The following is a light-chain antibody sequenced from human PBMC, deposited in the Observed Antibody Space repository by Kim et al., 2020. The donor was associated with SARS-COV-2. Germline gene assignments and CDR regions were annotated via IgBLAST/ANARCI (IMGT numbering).Light chain of an antibody. V-gene: IGLV10-54*01. Sequence: QAGLTQPPSVSKGLRQTATLTCTRNSNNVGNQGAAWLQQHQGHPTKLLSYRNNNRPSGISERLSASRSGNTASLTITGLQPEDEADYYCSAWDSSLSDWVFGGRAQLAVL. CDR2: RNN. CDR3: SAWDSSLSDWV. J-gene: IGLJ3*02. CDR1: SNNVGNQG.